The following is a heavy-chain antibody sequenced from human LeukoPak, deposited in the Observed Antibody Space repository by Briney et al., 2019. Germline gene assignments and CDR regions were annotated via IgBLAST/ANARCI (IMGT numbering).Heavy chain of an antibody. J-gene: IGHJ4*02. Sequence: SETLSLTCAVYGGSFSGYYWSWIRQPPGKGLGWIGEINHSGSTNYNPSLKSRVTISVDTSKNQFSLKLSSVTAADTAVYYCAREYCSGGSCYFDYWGQGTLVTVSS. CDR3: AREYCSGGSCYFDY. D-gene: IGHD2-15*01. CDR2: INHSGST. V-gene: IGHV4-34*01. CDR1: GGSFSGYY.